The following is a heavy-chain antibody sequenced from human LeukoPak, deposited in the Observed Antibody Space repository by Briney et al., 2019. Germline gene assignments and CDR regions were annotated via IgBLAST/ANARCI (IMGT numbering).Heavy chain of an antibody. D-gene: IGHD1-26*01. J-gene: IGHJ4*02. CDR2: ISSDGGGI. CDR3: VRGGSYFDY. CDR1: GFTFDDYA. Sequence: GGSLRLSCAASGFTFDDYAMHWVRQVPGKGLEWLSVISSDGGGISYAASVKGRFTISRDNSKNSQYLQMNSLTTEDTAFYYCVRGGSYFDYWGQGTLVTVSS. V-gene: IGHV3-43D*03.